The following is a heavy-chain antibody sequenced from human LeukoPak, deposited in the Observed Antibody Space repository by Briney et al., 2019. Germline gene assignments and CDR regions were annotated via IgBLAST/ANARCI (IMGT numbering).Heavy chain of an antibody. CDR2: MYPGDSDT. V-gene: IGHV5-51*01. J-gene: IGHJ4*02. Sequence: GASLKISCKVSGYSFTSYWIGWVRQMPGKGLEWMGIMYPGDSDTRYSPSFQGQVTISADKSISTAYLQWSSLRASDTAMYYCARANWNDVTAYFFDYWGQGTLVTVSS. CDR1: GYSFTSYW. CDR3: ARANWNDVTAYFFDY. D-gene: IGHD1-1*01.